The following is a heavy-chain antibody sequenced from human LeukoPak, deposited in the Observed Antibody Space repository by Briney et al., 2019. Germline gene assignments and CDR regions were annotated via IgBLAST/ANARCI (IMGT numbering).Heavy chain of an antibody. CDR2: IIPIFGTA. CDR3: ARDPDDSSGYFDY. Sequence: ASVKVSCKATGGTFSSYAISWVRQAPGQGLEWMGGIIPIFGTANYAQKFQGRVTITADESMSTAYMELSSLRSEDTAVYYCARDPDDSSGYFDYWGQGTLVTVSS. D-gene: IGHD3-22*01. J-gene: IGHJ4*02. CDR1: GGTFSSYA. V-gene: IGHV1-69*13.